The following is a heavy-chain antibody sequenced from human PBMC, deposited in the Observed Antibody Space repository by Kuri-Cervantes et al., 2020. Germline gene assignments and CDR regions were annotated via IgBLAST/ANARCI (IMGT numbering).Heavy chain of an antibody. CDR2: ISSSGSTI. V-gene: IGHV3-11*01. Sequence: GESLKISXAASGFTFSSYAMSWIRQAPGKGLEWVSYISSSGSTIYYADSVKGRFTISRDNAKNSLYLQMNSLRAEDTAVYYCARDYKGYSYGFTLWGQGTLVTVSS. CDR3: ARDYKGYSYGFTL. D-gene: IGHD5-18*01. CDR1: GFTFSSYA. J-gene: IGHJ4*02.